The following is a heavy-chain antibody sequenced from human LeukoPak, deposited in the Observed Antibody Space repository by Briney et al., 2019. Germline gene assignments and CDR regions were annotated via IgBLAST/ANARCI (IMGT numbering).Heavy chain of an antibody. CDR3: ARDFDPRGLYGLHV. D-gene: IGHD3-10*01. CDR1: GYTFTSYD. CDR2: INPSTGGT. J-gene: IGHJ3*01. V-gene: IGHV1-2*02. Sequence: ASVKVSCKASGYTFTSYDINWVRQAPGQGLEWMGWINPSTGGTNIAQKYQGRVTMTRDTSITTAYMKLTGLRSDDAAVYFCARDFDPRGLYGLHVWGQGTMVTVSS.